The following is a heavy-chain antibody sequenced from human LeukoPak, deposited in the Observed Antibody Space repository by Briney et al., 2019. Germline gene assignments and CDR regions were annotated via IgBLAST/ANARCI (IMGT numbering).Heavy chain of an antibody. Sequence: SETLSLTCTVSGGSISSCYWSWIRQPPGKGLEWIGYIYYSGSTNYNPSLKSRVTISVDTSKNQFSLKLSSVTAAGTAVYYCARGRLRLGELYPYYFDYWGQGTLVTVSS. CDR1: GGSISSCY. CDR2: IYYSGST. V-gene: IGHV4-59*01. CDR3: ARGRLRLGELYPYYFDY. J-gene: IGHJ4*02. D-gene: IGHD3-16*01.